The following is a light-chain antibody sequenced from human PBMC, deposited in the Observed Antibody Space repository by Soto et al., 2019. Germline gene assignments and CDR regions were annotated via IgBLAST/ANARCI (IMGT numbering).Light chain of an antibody. CDR2: AAS. V-gene: IGKV3-15*01. CDR1: QSIGSN. Sequence: EIVMTQSPATLSVSPGERATLSCRASQSIGSNLAWYQHKPGQAPRLLIYAASIRATDFPARFSGRGSGTEFTLTISGLQSDDFAVYFCQQYNNWPPWTFGHGTKVEIK. J-gene: IGKJ1*01. CDR3: QQYNNWPPWT.